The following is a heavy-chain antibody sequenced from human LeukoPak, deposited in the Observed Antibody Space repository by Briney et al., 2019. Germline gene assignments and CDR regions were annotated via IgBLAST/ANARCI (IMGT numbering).Heavy chain of an antibody. CDR1: GFTFDDYA. Sequence: GGSLRLSCAASGFTFDDYAMHWVRQAPGKGLEWVSGISWNSGSIGYADSVKGRFTISRDNAKNSLYLQMNSLRAEDTALYYCAKGRSGYLVDYWGQGTLSPSPQ. D-gene: IGHD3-22*01. V-gene: IGHV3-9*01. CDR2: ISWNSGSI. J-gene: IGHJ4*02. CDR3: AKGRSGYLVDY.